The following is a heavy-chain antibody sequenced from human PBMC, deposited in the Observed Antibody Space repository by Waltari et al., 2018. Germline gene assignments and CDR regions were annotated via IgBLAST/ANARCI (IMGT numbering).Heavy chain of an antibody. CDR1: GFTFDDYG. J-gene: IGHJ4*02. V-gene: IGHV3-20*01. CDR3: ARGPGCGSGGSCYPYYFDY. D-gene: IGHD2-15*01. Sequence: EVQLVESGGGVVRPGGSLRLSCAASGFTFDDYGMSWVRHAPGKGLEWVSGINWNGGSTGYADSVKGRFTISRDNAKNSLYLQMNSLRAEDTALYHCARGPGCGSGGSCYPYYFDYWGQGTLVTVSS. CDR2: INWNGGST.